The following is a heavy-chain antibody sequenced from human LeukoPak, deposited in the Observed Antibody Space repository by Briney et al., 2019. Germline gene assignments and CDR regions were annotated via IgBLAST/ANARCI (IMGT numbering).Heavy chain of an antibody. CDR2: ITGSGGNT. Sequence: PGRSLRLSCAASGFTFDDYAMRWVRQAPGKGLEWVSAITGSGGNTYYADSVKGRFTISRDNSKNTVFLQMNSLRAEDTAVYYCAKWGDYDVLTGYYVSDYWGQGTLVTVSS. J-gene: IGHJ4*02. D-gene: IGHD3-9*01. CDR3: AKWGDYDVLTGYYVSDY. CDR1: GFTFDDYA. V-gene: IGHV3-23*01.